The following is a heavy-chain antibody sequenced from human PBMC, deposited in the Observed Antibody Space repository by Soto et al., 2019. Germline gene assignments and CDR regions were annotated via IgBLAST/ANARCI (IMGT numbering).Heavy chain of an antibody. D-gene: IGHD5-18*01. V-gene: IGHV1-69*01. CDR3: ADTNGMDV. Sequence: QVQLVQSGAEVKKPGSSVKVSCKAYRCTFSRYAISWVRQPPGQGLEWMGGIIPIFGTANYAQQFQGRVTINADESTSTAYMELSSLRSEDTAVYYCADTNGMDVWGQGPTVTVSS. J-gene: IGHJ6*02. CDR1: RCTFSRYA. CDR2: IIPIFGTA.